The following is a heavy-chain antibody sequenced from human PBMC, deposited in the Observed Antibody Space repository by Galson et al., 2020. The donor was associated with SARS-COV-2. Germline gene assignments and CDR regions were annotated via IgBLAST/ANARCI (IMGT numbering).Heavy chain of an antibody. CDR3: ARLFISSSVGSYPDI. Sequence: SETLSLTCTVSGGSVSTHCHWGWIRQTPGEGLEWIGSLYYTGNFYYNPSLESRVSMSVDTSKGQFSLKLHSVTAADTAVYFCARLFISSSVGSYPDIWGKGTTVIVSS. CDR2: LYYTGNF. D-gene: IGHD1-26*01. V-gene: IGHV4-39*01. J-gene: IGHJ6*04. CDR1: GGSVSTHCH.